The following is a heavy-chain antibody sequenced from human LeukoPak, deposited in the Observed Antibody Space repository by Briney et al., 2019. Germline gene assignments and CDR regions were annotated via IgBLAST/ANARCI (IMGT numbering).Heavy chain of an antibody. J-gene: IGHJ4*02. CDR3: ARVGAGGGNYFRSYYDR. CDR2: IKEDGSEK. CDR1: GFTFSSYW. V-gene: IGHV3-7*01. D-gene: IGHD2/OR15-2a*01. Sequence: GGSLRLSCAASGFTFSSYWMGWFRQAPGRGLEWVANIKEDGSEKNYVDSVKGRFSISRDNAENSLYLQMNSLRVEDTAMYYCARVGAGGGNYFRSYYDRWGQGTLVTVSS.